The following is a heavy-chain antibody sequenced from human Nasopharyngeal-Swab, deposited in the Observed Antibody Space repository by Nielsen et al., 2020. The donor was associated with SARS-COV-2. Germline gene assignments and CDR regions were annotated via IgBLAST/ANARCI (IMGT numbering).Heavy chain of an antibody. V-gene: IGHV3-21*01. J-gene: IGHJ4*02. CDR3: VRDGYFDWSFGY. Sequence: GESLKISCAASGFTFTDYVMNWVRQAPGKGLEWVSSISTTSDYIYYADSVKGRFTISRDNARNSPHLQMHSLRAEDTAVYYCVRDGYFDWSFGYWGQGTLVTVSS. D-gene: IGHD3-9*01. CDR1: GFTFTDYV. CDR2: ISTTSDYI.